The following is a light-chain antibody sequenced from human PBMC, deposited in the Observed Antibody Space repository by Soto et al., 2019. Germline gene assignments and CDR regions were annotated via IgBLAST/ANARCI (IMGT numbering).Light chain of an antibody. V-gene: IGKV3-11*01. Sequence: EIVLTQSPGTLSLSPGERATLSCRASQSVSSYSAWYQQKPGQAPRLLIYDASNRATGIPARFSGSGSGTDFTLTISGLQSEDSAVYYCQQYKNWPPYTFGQGTKVDIK. J-gene: IGKJ2*01. CDR2: DAS. CDR1: QSVSSY. CDR3: QQYKNWPPYT.